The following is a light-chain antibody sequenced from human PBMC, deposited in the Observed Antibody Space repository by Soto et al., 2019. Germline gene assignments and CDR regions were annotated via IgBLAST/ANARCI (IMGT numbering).Light chain of an antibody. Sequence: SLLSHPPPASGTPRQSVTISCSRSSSNIGNNFVYWYQQLPGTTPKLLIYNNNQRPSGVPNRFTASRSGTSASLAIRGLQSEEEAEDYCGVWYERLSGYVFGSGTKVTVL. CDR2: NNN. CDR3: GVWYERLSGYV. J-gene: IGLJ1*01. V-gene: IGLV1-47*02. CDR1: SSNIGNNF.